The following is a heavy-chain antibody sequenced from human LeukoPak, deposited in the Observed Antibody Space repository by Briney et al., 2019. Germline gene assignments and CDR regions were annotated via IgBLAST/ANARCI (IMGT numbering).Heavy chain of an antibody. J-gene: IGHJ6*02. D-gene: IGHD2-15*01. CDR1: GFTFSSYS. Sequence: GGSLRLSCAASGFTFSSYSMNWVRQAPGKGLEWVSSISSSSSYIYYADSVKGRFTISRDNAKNSLYLQMNSLRAEDTAVYYCARDGVRYCSASCGGMDVWGQGTTVTVSS. V-gene: IGHV3-21*01. CDR2: ISSSSSYI. CDR3: ARDGVRYCSASCGGMDV.